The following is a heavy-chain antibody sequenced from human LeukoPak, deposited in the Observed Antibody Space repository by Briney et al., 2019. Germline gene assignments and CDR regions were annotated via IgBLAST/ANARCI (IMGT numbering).Heavy chain of an antibody. CDR2: ISAYNGNT. V-gene: IGHV1-18*01. CDR1: GYTFTSYG. J-gene: IGHJ3*02. D-gene: IGHD3-10*01. CDR3: ARDQAMVRGVIITGDAFDI. Sequence: ASVKVSCKASGYTFTSYGISWVRQAPGQGLEWMGWISAYNGNTNYAQKLQGRVTMTTDTSTSTAYMELRSLRSDDTAVYYCARDQAMVRGVIITGDAFDIWGQGTTVTVSS.